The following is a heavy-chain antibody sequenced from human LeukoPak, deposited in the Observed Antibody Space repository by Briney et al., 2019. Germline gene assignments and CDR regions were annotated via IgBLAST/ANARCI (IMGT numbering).Heavy chain of an antibody. CDR1: GFTFSSYA. CDR2: ISYDGSNK. V-gene: IGHV3-30-3*01. Sequence: GGSLRLSCAASGFTFSSYAMHWVRQAPGKGLEWVAVISYDGSNKYYAGSVKGRFTISRDNSKNTLYLQMNSLRAEDTAVYYCARGRSSSWYGVTATFDYWGQGTLVTVSS. CDR3: ARGRSSSWYGVTATFDY. D-gene: IGHD6-13*01. J-gene: IGHJ4*02.